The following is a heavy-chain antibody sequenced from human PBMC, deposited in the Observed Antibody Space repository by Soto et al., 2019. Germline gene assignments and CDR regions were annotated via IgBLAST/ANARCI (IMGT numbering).Heavy chain of an antibody. Sequence: ASVKVSCKASGYTFTSYGISRVRQAPGQGLEWMGWISAYNGNTNYAQKLQGRVTMTTDTSTSTAYMELRSLRSDDTAVYYCAREDMGDWYFDLWGRGTLVTVSS. V-gene: IGHV1-18*01. CDR1: GYTFTSYG. D-gene: IGHD2-15*01. J-gene: IGHJ2*01. CDR3: AREDMGDWYFDL. CDR2: ISAYNGNT.